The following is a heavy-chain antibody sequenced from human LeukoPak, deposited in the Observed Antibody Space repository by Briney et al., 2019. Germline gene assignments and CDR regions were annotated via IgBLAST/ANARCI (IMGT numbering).Heavy chain of an antibody. J-gene: IGHJ5*02. CDR3: ARPAGRPKRDGWFDP. V-gene: IGHV4-38-2*02. Sequence: ASETLSLTCTLSGYSISSGYYWSWIRQPPGKGLEWSGEINHSGSTNYNPSLKSRVTISVDTSKNQFSLKLSSVTAADTAVYYCARPAGRPKRDGWFDPWGQGTLVTVSS. D-gene: IGHD5-24*01. CDR2: INHSGST. CDR1: GYSISSGYY.